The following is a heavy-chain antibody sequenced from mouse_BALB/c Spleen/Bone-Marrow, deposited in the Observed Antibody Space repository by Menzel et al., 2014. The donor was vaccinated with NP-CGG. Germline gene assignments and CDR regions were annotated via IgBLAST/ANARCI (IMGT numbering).Heavy chain of an antibody. CDR3: TPLARNNFED. CDR2: IHPGNSDT. Sequence: EVQLQESGTVLARPGAAVKMSCKASGYTFSNYLMHWIKQRPGQALERIGTIHPGNSDTTYNQKFKGKTKLTAVTSPSTAYMELSSLTNEDSAVYYCTPLARNNFEDWGQGTTLTVSS. J-gene: IGHJ2*01. D-gene: IGHD3-1*01. CDR1: GYTFSNYL. V-gene: IGHV1-5*01.